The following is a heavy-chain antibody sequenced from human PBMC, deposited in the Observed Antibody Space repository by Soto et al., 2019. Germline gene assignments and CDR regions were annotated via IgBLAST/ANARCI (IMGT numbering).Heavy chain of an antibody. D-gene: IGHD2-2*01. J-gene: IGHJ4*02. V-gene: IGHV3-7*05. CDR3: AKSLSAIPGDS. CDR2: IKQDGSEK. CDR1: VFTFSSYW. Sequence: EVQLVESGGGLVQSGGSLRLSCAASVFTFSSYWMSWVRQGPGKGPEWVANIKQDGSEKYYVDSVKGRFTISRDNAKNSLYLQMTRLRAEDTAVYHCAKSLSAIPGDSWGQGTLVTVSS.